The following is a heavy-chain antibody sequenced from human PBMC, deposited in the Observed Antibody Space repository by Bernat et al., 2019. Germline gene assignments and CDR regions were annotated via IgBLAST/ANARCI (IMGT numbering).Heavy chain of an antibody. CDR1: GYTFTSYG. V-gene: IGHV1-18*01. J-gene: IGHJ6*02. Sequence: QVQLVQSGAEVKKPGASVKVSCKASGYTFTSYGISWVRQAPGQGLEWMGWISAYNGNTNYAQKLQGRVTMTTATSTSTAYMELRGLRSDDTAVYYCAREEGVTTVTTLDTIADFLYGMDVWGQGTTVTVSS. CDR2: ISAYNGNT. CDR3: AREEGVTTVTTLDTIADFLYGMDV. D-gene: IGHD4-17*01.